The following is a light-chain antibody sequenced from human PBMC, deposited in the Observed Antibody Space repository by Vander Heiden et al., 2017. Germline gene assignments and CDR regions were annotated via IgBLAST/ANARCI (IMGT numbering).Light chain of an antibody. Sequence: EIVMTQSPATLSVSPGESATLSCRASQSVSSNLAWYQQKPGQAPRLLIYGASTRATGIPARFSGSGCGTEFTLTISSLQSEDFAVYYCQQYNNWPPGAFGQGTKVEIK. CDR3: QQYNNWPPGA. J-gene: IGKJ1*01. V-gene: IGKV3-15*01. CDR2: GAS. CDR1: QSVSSN.